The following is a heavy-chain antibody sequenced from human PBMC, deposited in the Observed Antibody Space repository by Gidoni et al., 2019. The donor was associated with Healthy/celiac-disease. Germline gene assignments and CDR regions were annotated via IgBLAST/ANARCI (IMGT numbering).Heavy chain of an antibody. CDR3: ARSKGVAGTKDGMDV. Sequence: QVQLQESGPGLVKPSETLSLTCTVSGGSVSSGSYYWSWIRQPPGKGLEWIGYIYYSGSTNYNPSLKSRVTISVDTSKNQFSLKLSSVTAADTAVYYCARSKGVAGTKDGMDVWGQGTTVTVSS. V-gene: IGHV4-61*01. CDR2: IYYSGST. D-gene: IGHD6-19*01. CDR1: GGSVSSGSYY. J-gene: IGHJ6*02.